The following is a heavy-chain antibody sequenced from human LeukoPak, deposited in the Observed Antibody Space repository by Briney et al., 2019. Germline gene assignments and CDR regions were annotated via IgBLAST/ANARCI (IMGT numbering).Heavy chain of an antibody. CDR1: GGSISSSSYY. V-gene: IGHV4-39*01. J-gene: IGHJ4*02. Sequence: SETLSLTCTVSGGSISSSSYYWGWIRQPPGKGLEWIGSIYYSGSTYYNPSLKSRVTISVDTSKNQFSLKLSSVTAADTAVYYCARGSPPAYYYDSSGLDYWGQGTLVTVSS. CDR2: IYYSGST. CDR3: ARGSPPAYYYDSSGLDY. D-gene: IGHD3-22*01.